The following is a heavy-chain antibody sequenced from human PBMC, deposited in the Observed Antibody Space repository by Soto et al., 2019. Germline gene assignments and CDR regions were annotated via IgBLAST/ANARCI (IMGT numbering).Heavy chain of an antibody. CDR2: IYSSENT. D-gene: IGHD3-22*01. CDR1: GGSVSSSSYS. J-gene: IGHJ5*02. V-gene: IGHV4-39*01. Sequence: SETLSLTCTVSGGSVSSSSYSWGWIRQSPGKGLEWIGTIYSSENTYYNPSLQSRVTISVDTSKNQFSLKVSSVTAADTAVYSCARKCYYYDSAGFYGWFDPWGQGALVTVSS. CDR3: ARKCYYYDSAGFYGWFDP.